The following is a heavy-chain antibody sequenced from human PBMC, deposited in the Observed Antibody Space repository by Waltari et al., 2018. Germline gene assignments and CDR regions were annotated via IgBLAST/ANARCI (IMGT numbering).Heavy chain of an antibody. V-gene: IGHV3-7*01. CDR3: ERGAYCSGGSCYSYFDY. J-gene: IGHJ4*02. Sequence: EVQLVESGGGLVQPGGSLRLSCAASGFTFSSYWMSWVRQAPGKGLEWVANIKQDGSEKYYVDSVKGRFTISRDNAKNSLYLQMNSLRAEDTAVYYCERGAYCSGGSCYSYFDYWGQGTLVTVSS. CDR1: GFTFSSYW. D-gene: IGHD2-15*01. CDR2: IKQDGSEK.